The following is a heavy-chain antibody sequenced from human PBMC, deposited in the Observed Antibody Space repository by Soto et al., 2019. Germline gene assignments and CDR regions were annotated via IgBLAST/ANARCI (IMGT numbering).Heavy chain of an antibody. D-gene: IGHD3-22*01. J-gene: IGHJ4*02. CDR3: AKVFYYYDSSGYYYFDY. CDR2: ISGSGSTI. CDR1: AFRTNHYS. Sequence: PRGAIRLAFPACAFRTNHYSWSGVRPAPGKGPEWISSISGSGSTIYYADSVKGRFTISRDNSKNTLYLQMSSLRAEDTAVYYCAKVFYYYDSSGYYYFDYRGQGTRVTVS. V-gene: IGHV3-23*01.